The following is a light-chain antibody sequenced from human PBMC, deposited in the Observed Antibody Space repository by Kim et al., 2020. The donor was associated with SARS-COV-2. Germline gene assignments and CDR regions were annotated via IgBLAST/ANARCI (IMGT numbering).Light chain of an antibody. CDR3: QQYQASPYT. CDR1: EGAGSW. V-gene: IGKV1-5*02. CDR2: DTS. J-gene: IGKJ2*01. Sequence: SASVGDSVTILCRASEGAGSWLAWYQQKPGTAPQLLIYDTSSLQSGVPSRFSGSGTGTVFTLTISNLQAGDSATYYCQQYQASPYTFGQGTKLEI.